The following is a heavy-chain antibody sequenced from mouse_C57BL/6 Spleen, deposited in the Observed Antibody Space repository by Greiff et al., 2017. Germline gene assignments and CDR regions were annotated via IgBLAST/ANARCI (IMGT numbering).Heavy chain of an antibody. CDR3: AREGTGARFAY. J-gene: IGHJ3*01. CDR1: GYTFTSYW. CDR2: IHPNSGST. D-gene: IGHD4-1*01. Sequence: QVQLQQPGAELVKPGASVKLSCKASGYTFTSYWMHWVKQSPGQGLEWIGMIHPNSGSTNYNEKFKSKATLTVDKSSSTAYMQLSSLTSEDSAVYYCAREGTGARFAYWGQGTLVTVSA. V-gene: IGHV1-64*01.